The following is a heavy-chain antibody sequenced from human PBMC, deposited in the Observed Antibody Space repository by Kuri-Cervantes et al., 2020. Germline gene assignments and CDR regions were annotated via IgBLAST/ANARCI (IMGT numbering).Heavy chain of an antibody. CDR1: GYTFTSYG. D-gene: IGHD1-26*01. CDR2: ISAYNGNT. CDR3: ARDREEMGAVFDH. V-gene: IGHV1-18*01. Sequence: ASVKVSCKASGYTFTSYGISWVRQAPGQGLEWMGWISAYNGNTNYAQKLQGRVTMTRDTSSNTAFMEMRSLTSDDTAVYYCARDREEMGAVFDHWGRGTPVTVSS. J-gene: IGHJ4*02.